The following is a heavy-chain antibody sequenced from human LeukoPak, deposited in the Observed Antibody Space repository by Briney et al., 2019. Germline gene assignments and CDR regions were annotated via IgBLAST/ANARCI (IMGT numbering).Heavy chain of an antibody. J-gene: IGHJ5*02. D-gene: IGHD6-19*01. CDR2: INSNNGKT. V-gene: IGHV1-18*01. CDR1: GYNFINYG. Sequence: GASVKVSCKASGYNFINYGITWVRQAPGQGLEWMGWINSNNGKTEYIQTLQGRVTMTTDTATSTVYMELRSLRSDDTAVYFCARKGSPVAGKRNWFGPWGQGTLVIVSS. CDR3: ARKGSPVAGKRNWFGP.